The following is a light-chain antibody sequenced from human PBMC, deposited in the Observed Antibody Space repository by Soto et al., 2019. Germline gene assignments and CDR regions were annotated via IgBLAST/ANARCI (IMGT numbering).Light chain of an antibody. CDR3: QQYDNPPLT. V-gene: IGKV1-33*01. Sequence: DIQMTQSPSSLSASVGDRVTITCQASQDITNSLNWYQQKPGKAPKVLIYDASILETGVPSRFSGSGSGTDFTFTISSLQPEDVATYYCQQYDNPPLTFGPGTTVDIE. CDR1: QDITNS. J-gene: IGKJ3*01. CDR2: DAS.